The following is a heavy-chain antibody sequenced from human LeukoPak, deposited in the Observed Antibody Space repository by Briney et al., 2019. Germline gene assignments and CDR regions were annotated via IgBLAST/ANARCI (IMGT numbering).Heavy chain of an antibody. J-gene: IGHJ5*02. V-gene: IGHV4-39*07. CDR3: ASLKQLVTWFDP. D-gene: IGHD6-13*01. Sequence: SETLSLTRTVSGGSISSSSYYWGWIRQPPGKGLEWIGSIYYSGSTYYNPSLKSRVTISVDTSKNQFSLKLSSVTAADTAVYYCASLKQLVTWFDPWGQGTLVTVSS. CDR2: IYYSGST. CDR1: GGSISSSSYY.